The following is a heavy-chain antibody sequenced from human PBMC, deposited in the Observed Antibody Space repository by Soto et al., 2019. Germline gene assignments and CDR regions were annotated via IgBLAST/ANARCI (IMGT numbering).Heavy chain of an antibody. Sequence: PGGSLRLSCAAAGFPFSSYSMNWVRQAPGKGLEWVSSISSSSSYIYYADSVKGRFTISRDNAKNSLYLQMNSLRAEDTAVYYCARDHSSGWYFDYWGQGTLVTVSS. CDR3: ARDHSSGWYFDY. CDR2: ISSSSSYI. CDR1: GFPFSSYS. D-gene: IGHD6-19*01. V-gene: IGHV3-21*01. J-gene: IGHJ4*02.